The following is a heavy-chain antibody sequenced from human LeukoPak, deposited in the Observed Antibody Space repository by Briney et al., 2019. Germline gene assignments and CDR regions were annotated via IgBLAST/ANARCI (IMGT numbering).Heavy chain of an antibody. Sequence: GGSLRLSCTASGFTFGDYAMSWFRQAPGKGLEWADFIRSKAYGGTTEYAASVKGRFTISRDDSKSIAYLQMNSLKTEDTAVYYCTRVPDGYSSGWYGFMFDYWGQGTLVTVSS. CDR1: GFTFGDYA. CDR2: IRSKAYGGTT. V-gene: IGHV3-49*03. D-gene: IGHD6-19*01. CDR3: TRVPDGYSSGWYGFMFDY. J-gene: IGHJ4*02.